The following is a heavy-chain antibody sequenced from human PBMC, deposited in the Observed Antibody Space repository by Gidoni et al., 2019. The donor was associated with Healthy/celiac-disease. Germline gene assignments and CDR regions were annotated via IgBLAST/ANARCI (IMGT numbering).Heavy chain of an antibody. CDR3: ARDLSVTMVRGVISLRYFDL. CDR1: GGSISSGGYY. D-gene: IGHD3-10*01. J-gene: IGHJ2*01. V-gene: IGHV4-31*03. Sequence: QVQLQESGPGLVKPSQTLSLTCTVSGGSISSGGYYWSWIRQHPGKGLEWIGYIYYSGSTYYNPSLKSRVTISVDTSKNQFSLKLSSVTAADTAVYYCARDLSVTMVRGVISLRYFDLWGRGTLVTVSS. CDR2: IYYSGST.